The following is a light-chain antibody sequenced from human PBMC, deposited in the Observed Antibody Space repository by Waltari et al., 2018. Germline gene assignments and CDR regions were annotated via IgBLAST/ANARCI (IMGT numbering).Light chain of an antibody. CDR2: GAS. CDR1: QDISKN. CDR3: LQYHTFPLT. Sequence: DIQMTQSPSSLFASVGDRVTITCRASQDISKNLHWFQQKPGKAPNLLIYGASSLHTGVPSRFSGSKSGTHFTFTISSLQPEDIATYYCLQYHTFPLTFGGGTKVEIK. V-gene: IGKV1-33*01. J-gene: IGKJ4*01.